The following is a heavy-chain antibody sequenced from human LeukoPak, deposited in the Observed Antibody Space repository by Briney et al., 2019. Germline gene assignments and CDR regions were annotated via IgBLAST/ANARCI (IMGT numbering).Heavy chain of an antibody. CDR3: ARVVPDGYGDY. Sequence: SETLSLTCTVSSGSVSSGSYYWNWIRQPPGKGLEWIGYVYFIGSTNYNPSLKSRVTMSVDTSQNHFSLNLRSVTTADTAVYYCARVVPDGYGDYWGQGTLVTVSS. CDR2: VYFIGST. D-gene: IGHD5-24*01. J-gene: IGHJ4*02. V-gene: IGHV4-61*03. CDR1: SGSVSSGSYY.